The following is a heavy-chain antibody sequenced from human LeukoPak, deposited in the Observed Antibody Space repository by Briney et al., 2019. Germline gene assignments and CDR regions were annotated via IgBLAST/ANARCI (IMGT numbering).Heavy chain of an antibody. CDR3: ARAVLTGYQPDY. V-gene: IGHV1-46*01. Sequence: GASVKVSCKASGYTFTSYYIHWVRQAPGLGLEWMGIINPSGGSTIYSQKFQGRVTMTTDTSTSTAYMELRSLRSDDTAVYYCARAVLTGYQPDYWGQGTLVTVSS. J-gene: IGHJ4*02. D-gene: IGHD3-9*01. CDR1: GYTFTSYY. CDR2: INPSGGST.